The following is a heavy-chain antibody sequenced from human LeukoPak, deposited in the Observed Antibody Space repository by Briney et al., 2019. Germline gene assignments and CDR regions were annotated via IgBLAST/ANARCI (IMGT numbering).Heavy chain of an antibody. CDR3: AKDRKDGYNSIWCFDY. D-gene: IGHD5-24*01. CDR1: GFTFSDYY. J-gene: IGHJ4*02. Sequence: PGGSLRLSCAASGFTFSDYYMSWIRQAPGKGLEWVSYISSSGSTIYYADSVKGRFTISRDNAKNSLYLQMNSLRAEDTAVYYCAKDRKDGYNSIWCFDYWGQGTLVTVSS. V-gene: IGHV3-11*04. CDR2: ISSSGSTI.